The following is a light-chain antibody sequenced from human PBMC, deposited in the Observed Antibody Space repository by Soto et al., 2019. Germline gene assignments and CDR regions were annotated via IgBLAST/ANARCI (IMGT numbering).Light chain of an antibody. CDR1: RSNIGAGYD. V-gene: IGLV1-40*01. Sequence: QSVLTQPPSVSGAPGQRVTVSCTGSRSNIGAGYDVHWYQQLPGTAPKLLIYGNNNRPSGVPDRFSGSKSGTSASLAITGLQAEDEADYYCQSSDSSLSGSVFGGGTKLTVL. CDR2: GNN. CDR3: QSSDSSLSGSV. J-gene: IGLJ2*01.